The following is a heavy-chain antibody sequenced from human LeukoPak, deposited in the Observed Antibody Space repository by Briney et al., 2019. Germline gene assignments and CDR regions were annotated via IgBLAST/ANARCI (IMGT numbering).Heavy chain of an antibody. CDR3: ARQMGIAVAGTHYYYGMDV. V-gene: IGHV4-4*07. D-gene: IGHD6-19*01. Sequence: SETLSLTCTVSGGSISSYYWSWIRQPAGKGLEWIGRIYTSGSTNYNPSLKSRVTMSVDTSKNQFSLKLSSVTAADTAVYYCARQMGIAVAGTHYYYGMDVWGQGTLVTVSS. CDR2: IYTSGST. CDR1: GGSISSYY. J-gene: IGHJ6*02.